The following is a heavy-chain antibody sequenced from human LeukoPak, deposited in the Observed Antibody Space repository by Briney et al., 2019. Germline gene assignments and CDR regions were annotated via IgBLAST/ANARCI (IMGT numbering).Heavy chain of an antibody. CDR2: IYHSGST. J-gene: IGHJ5*02. CDR3: ARVDQYQLLYVPYNWFDP. D-gene: IGHD2-2*02. Sequence: PSETLSLTCTVSGYSISSGYYWGWIRQPPGKGLEWIESIYHSGSTYYNPSLKSRVTISVDTSKNQFSLKLSSVTAADTAVYYCARVDQYQLLYVPYNWFDPWGQGTLVTVSS. V-gene: IGHV4-38-2*02. CDR1: GYSISSGYY.